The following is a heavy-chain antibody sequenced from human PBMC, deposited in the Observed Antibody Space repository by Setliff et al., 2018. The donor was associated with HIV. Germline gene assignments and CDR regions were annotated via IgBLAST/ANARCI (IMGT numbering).Heavy chain of an antibody. J-gene: IGHJ4*02. Sequence: GASVKVSCKASGGTFSSYAISWVRQAPGQGLEWMGGIIPIIGITNQAQKFQGRVTITADKSTNTAYMELSSLRSEDTAVYYCARGPPIVVVPAALLTFDYWGQGTLVTVSS. V-gene: IGHV1-69*10. D-gene: IGHD2-2*01. CDR1: GGTFSSYA. CDR2: IIPIIGIT. CDR3: ARGPPIVVVPAALLTFDY.